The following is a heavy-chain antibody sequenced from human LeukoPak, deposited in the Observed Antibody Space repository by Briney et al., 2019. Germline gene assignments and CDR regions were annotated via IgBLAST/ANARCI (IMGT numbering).Heavy chain of an antibody. CDR3: VRDKSGSSSWWAPGDY. V-gene: IGHV3-30-3*01. CDR2: ISHGGSNE. D-gene: IGHD3-10*01. J-gene: IGHJ4*02. Sequence: PGGSLRLSCAVSGFTFSSYVMHWVRQAPGKGLEWVALISHGGSNEYYGDSVKGRFTISRDNSKNALYLQMNSLRAEDTAVYYCVRDKSGSSSWWAPGDYWGQGTLVTVSS. CDR1: GFTFSSYV.